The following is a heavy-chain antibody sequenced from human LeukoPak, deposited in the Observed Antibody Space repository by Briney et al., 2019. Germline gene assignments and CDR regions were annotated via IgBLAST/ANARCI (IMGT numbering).Heavy chain of an antibody. CDR1: GYTFTDSW. Sequence: GDSLTISCTASGYTFTDSWIGWVRQTSGKGLEWLAVIHPADSDSRYSPSFQGQVFISVDRSMNTAYLQWSSLKASDSAVYYCVKGWRGSLYDPADHWGQGTLVTVSP. J-gene: IGHJ5*02. D-gene: IGHD2-8*01. V-gene: IGHV5-51*06. CDR2: IHPADSDS. CDR3: VKGWRGSLYDPADH.